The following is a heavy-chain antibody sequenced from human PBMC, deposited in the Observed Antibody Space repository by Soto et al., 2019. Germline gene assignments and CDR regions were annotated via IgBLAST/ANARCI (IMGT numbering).Heavy chain of an antibody. J-gene: IGHJ5*02. V-gene: IGHV1-69*13. D-gene: IGHD6-19*01. CDR2: IIPIFGTA. Sequence: SVKVSCKASGGTFSSYAISWVRQAPGQGLEWMGGIIPIFGTANYAQKFQGRVTITADESTSTAYMELSSLRSEDTAVYYCATDPTYSGWPDHNHYNWFDPWGQGTLVTVSS. CDR3: ATDPTYSGWPDHNHYNWFDP. CDR1: GGTFSSYA.